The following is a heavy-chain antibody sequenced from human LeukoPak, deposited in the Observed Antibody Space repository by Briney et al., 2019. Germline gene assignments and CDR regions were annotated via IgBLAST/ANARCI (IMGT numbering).Heavy chain of an antibody. CDR1: GFTFSIYS. J-gene: IGHJ4*02. CDR3: AKENDYGDYVMDY. Sequence: PGGPLRLPRAPSGFTFSIYSMNWVRQAPGKALEWVSSISSSSSYIYYADSVKGRYTISRDNAKISLYLQMNSLRAEDTAVYYCAKENDYGDYVMDYWGQGTLVTVCS. V-gene: IGHV3-21*01. D-gene: IGHD4-17*01. CDR2: ISSSSSYI.